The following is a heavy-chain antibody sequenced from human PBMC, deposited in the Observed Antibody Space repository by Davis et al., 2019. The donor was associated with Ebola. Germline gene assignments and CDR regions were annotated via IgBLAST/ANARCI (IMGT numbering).Heavy chain of an antibody. J-gene: IGHJ4*02. CDR2: IKQDGSEK. CDR1: GFTFSSYW. D-gene: IGHD3-10*01. CDR3: ARAPYDSGRYYYLDY. V-gene: IGHV3-7*01. Sequence: GESLKISCAASGFTFSSYWMSWVRQAPGKGLEWVANIKQDGSEKYYVESVKGRFTISRDNAKNSLYLQMNSLGAEDTAVYYCARAPYDSGRYYYLDYWGQGTLVTVSS.